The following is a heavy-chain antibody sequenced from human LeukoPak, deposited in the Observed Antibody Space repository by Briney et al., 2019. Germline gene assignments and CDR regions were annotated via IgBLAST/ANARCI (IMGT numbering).Heavy chain of an antibody. Sequence: GGTLRLSCAASGFTFSSYGMSWVRQAPGKGLEWVSAISGSGGSTYYADSVKGRFTISRDNSKNTLYLQMNSLRAEDTAVYYCARDRSGIAARRLFDYWGQGTLVTVSS. J-gene: IGHJ4*02. CDR3: ARDRSGIAARRLFDY. CDR2: ISGSGGST. CDR1: GFTFSSYG. V-gene: IGHV3-23*01. D-gene: IGHD6-6*01.